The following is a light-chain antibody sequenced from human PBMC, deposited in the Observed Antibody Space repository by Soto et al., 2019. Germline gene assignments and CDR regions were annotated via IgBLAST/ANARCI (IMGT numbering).Light chain of an antibody. CDR1: QTVSSNY. CDR2: GAS. CDR3: KHYGNSLWT. J-gene: IGKJ1*01. V-gene: IGKV3-20*01. Sequence: ENVLTQSRDTLSLSPGEGATLSWRGSQTVSSNYLAWYQHRPGQAPKLIIHGASYTAPGIPDRFSGSGSGADFTLTISRLEPEDFAVYCSKHYGNSLWTFGQGTMVDI.